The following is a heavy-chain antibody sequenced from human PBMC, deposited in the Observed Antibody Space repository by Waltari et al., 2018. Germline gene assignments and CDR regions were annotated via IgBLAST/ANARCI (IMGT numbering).Heavy chain of an antibody. J-gene: IGHJ6*02. CDR1: GSTFSSYT. Sequence: QVQLVQSGAEVKKPGSSVKVSCKASGSTFSSYTISWVRQAPGQGLEWMGRIIPILGIANYAQKFQGRVTITADKSTSTAYMELSSLRSEDTAVYYCARGRYCTNGVCYTSYYYGMDVWGQGTTVTVSS. V-gene: IGHV1-69*02. CDR2: IIPILGIA. CDR3: ARGRYCTNGVCYTSYYYGMDV. D-gene: IGHD2-8*01.